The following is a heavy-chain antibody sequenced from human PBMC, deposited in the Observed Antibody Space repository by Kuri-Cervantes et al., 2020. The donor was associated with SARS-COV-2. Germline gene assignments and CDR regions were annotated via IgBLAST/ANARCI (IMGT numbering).Heavy chain of an antibody. Sequence: GSLRLSCAASGFTFSSYAMSWVRQPPGKGLERIGEINHSGSTNYNPSLKSRVTISVDTSKNQFSLKLSSVTAEDTAVYYCARVGPAALSYYYYGMDVWGQGTTVTVSS. CDR3: ARVGPAALSYYYYGMDV. D-gene: IGHD2-2*01. CDR2: INHSGST. CDR1: GFTFSSYA. J-gene: IGHJ6*02. V-gene: IGHV4-34*01.